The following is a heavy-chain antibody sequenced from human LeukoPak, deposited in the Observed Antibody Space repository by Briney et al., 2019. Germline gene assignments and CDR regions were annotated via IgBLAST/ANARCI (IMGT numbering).Heavy chain of an antibody. CDR3: ASLNSSPPKVAPFDY. CDR2: INHSGST. V-gene: IGHV4-34*01. Sequence: SETLSLTCAVYGGSFSGYYWSWIRQPPGKGLEWIGEINHSGSTNYNPSLKSRVTISVDTSKNQFSLKLSSVTAADTAVYYCASLNSSPPKVAPFDYWGQGTLVTVSS. J-gene: IGHJ4*02. D-gene: IGHD2/OR15-2a*01. CDR1: GGSFSGYY.